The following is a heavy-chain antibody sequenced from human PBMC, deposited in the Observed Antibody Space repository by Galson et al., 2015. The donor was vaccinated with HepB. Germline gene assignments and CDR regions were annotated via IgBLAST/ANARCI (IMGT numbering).Heavy chain of an antibody. D-gene: IGHD3-9*01. CDR1: GFTVSSNS. V-gene: IGHV3-53*01. CDR2: IYSGGST. J-gene: IGHJ3*02. CDR3: TRRGVSIYAFDI. Sequence: SLRLSCAASGFTVSSNSMSWVRQAPGKGLEWVSVIYSGGSTYHADSVKGRFTIARDNSKSTLYLQMNSLRAEDAAVYYCTRRGVSIYAFDIWGQGTMVTVSS.